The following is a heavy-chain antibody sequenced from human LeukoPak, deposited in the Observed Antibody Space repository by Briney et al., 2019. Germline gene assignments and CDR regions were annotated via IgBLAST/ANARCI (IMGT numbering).Heavy chain of an antibody. D-gene: IGHD6-13*01. CDR1: GFTFSSYA. V-gene: IGHV3-23*01. J-gene: IGHJ4*02. Sequence: SGGSLRLSCAASGFTFSSYAMSWVRQAPGKGLEWVSSIRANGGSTYYADSVKGRFTISRDNSKNMLYLQMNSLRAEDTAVYYCANAGYPDRSAPGYWGQGTLVTVSS. CDR3: ANAGYPDRSAPGY. CDR2: IRANGGST.